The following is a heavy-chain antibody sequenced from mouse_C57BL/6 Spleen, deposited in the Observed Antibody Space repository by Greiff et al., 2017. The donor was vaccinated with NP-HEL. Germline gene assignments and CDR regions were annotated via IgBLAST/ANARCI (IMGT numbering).Heavy chain of an antibody. D-gene: IGHD5-1*01. Sequence: EVKLEESGAELVRPGASVKLSCTASGFNIKDDYMHWVKQRPEQGLEWIGWIDPENGDTEYASKFQGKATIAADTSSNTAYLQLSSLTSEDTDVYYCTRVPPGTWFAYWGQGTLVTVS. CDR2: IDPENGDT. CDR1: GFNIKDDY. V-gene: IGHV14-4*01. CDR3: TRVPPGTWFAY. J-gene: IGHJ3*01.